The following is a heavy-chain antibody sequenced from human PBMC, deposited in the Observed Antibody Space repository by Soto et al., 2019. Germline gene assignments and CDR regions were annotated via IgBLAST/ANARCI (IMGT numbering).Heavy chain of an antibody. J-gene: IGHJ4*01. CDR3: AHAGDYDLLTFDH. Sequence: QITLKESGPTLVRPAQTLTLTCDFSVFSLSTYHMGVAWIRQPPGKALEWLALLYWDDDKRYSPSLKDRLAISKDTSNNQVVLTITNIDPGDSATYFCAHAGDYDLLTFDHWGPGTLVTVSS. CDR1: VFSLSTYHMG. V-gene: IGHV2-5*02. D-gene: IGHD4-17*01. CDR2: LYWDDDK.